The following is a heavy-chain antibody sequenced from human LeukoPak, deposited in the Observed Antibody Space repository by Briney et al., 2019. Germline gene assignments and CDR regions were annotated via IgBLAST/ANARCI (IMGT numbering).Heavy chain of an antibody. Sequence: SETLSFTCAVYGGSFSGYYWSWIRQPPGKGLEWIGEINHSGSTNYNPSLKSRVTISVDTSKNQFSLKLSSVTAADTAVYYCAGRQQQLARTRFDYWGQGTLVTVSS. D-gene: IGHD6-13*01. CDR2: INHSGST. CDR3: AGRQQQLARTRFDY. V-gene: IGHV4-34*01. J-gene: IGHJ4*02. CDR1: GGSFSGYY.